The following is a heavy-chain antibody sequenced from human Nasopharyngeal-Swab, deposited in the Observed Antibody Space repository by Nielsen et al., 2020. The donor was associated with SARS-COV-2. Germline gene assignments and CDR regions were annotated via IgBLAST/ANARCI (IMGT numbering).Heavy chain of an antibody. Sequence: SVKVSRKASGGTFSSYAISWVRQAPGQGLEWMGGIIPIFGTANYAQKFQGRVTITADESTSTAYMELSSLRSEDTAVYYCARGSGDYDTRAPYYYYGMDVWGQGTTVTVSS. J-gene: IGHJ6*02. D-gene: IGHD4-17*01. CDR2: IIPIFGTA. V-gene: IGHV1-69*13. CDR1: GGTFSSYA. CDR3: ARGSGDYDTRAPYYYYGMDV.